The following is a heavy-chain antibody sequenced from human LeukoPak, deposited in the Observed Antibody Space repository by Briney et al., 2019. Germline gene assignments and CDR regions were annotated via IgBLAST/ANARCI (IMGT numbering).Heavy chain of an antibody. CDR1: GYSFTSYW. CDR3: ARFKGCSSTSCYDNYYYYYGMDV. V-gene: IGHV5-51*01. D-gene: IGHD2-2*01. J-gene: IGHJ6*02. CDR2: IYPGDSDT. Sequence: GESLKISCKGSGYSFTSYWIGWVRQMPGKGLEWMGIIYPGDSDTRYSPSFQGQVTISADKSISTAYLQWSSLKASDTAMYYCARFKGCSSTSCYDNYYYYYGMDVWGQGTTVTVSS.